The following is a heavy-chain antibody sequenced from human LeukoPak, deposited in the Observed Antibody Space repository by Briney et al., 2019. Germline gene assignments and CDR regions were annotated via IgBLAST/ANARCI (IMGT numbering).Heavy chain of an antibody. D-gene: IGHD2-2*01. CDR1: GYTFTGYY. CDR2: INPNSGGT. J-gene: IGHJ6*03. Sequence: SVKVSCKASGYTFTGYYMHWVRQAPGQGLEWMGWINPNSGGTNYAQKFQGRVTMTRDTSISTAYMELSRLRSDDTAVYYCARGPSRSTSYYYYYMDVWGKGTTVTVSS. V-gene: IGHV1-2*02. CDR3: ARGPSRSTSYYYYYMDV.